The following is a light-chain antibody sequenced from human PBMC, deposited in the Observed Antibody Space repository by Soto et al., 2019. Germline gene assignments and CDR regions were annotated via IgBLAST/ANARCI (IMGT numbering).Light chain of an antibody. J-gene: IGKJ4*02. Sequence: DIQMTQSPSSVSASIGDTVTITCRASQDISTLLAWYQQKPGKAPKLLIYGASTLESGVPSRFSGRGSGTDFTLTISSLQPEYFATYFCQQADSCPLTFGGGTKVEMK. V-gene: IGKV1D-12*01. CDR1: QDISTL. CDR2: GAS. CDR3: QQADSCPLT.